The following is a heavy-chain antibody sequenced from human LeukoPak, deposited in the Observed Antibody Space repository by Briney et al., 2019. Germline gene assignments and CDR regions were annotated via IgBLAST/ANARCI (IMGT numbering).Heavy chain of an antibody. V-gene: IGHV3-21*01. D-gene: IGHD1-26*01. Sequence: SGGSLRLSCAASGFTFSSYSINWVRQAPGKGLEWVSCVSSTSSFIYYADSVKGRFTISRDNAKNSLYLQMNSLRAEDTAVYYCARGNDGSFDYWGQGTLVTVSS. CDR1: GFTFSSYS. CDR3: ARGNDGSFDY. J-gene: IGHJ4*02. CDR2: VSSTSSFI.